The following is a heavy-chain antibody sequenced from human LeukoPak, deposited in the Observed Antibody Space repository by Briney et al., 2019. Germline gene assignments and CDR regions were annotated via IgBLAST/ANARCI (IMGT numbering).Heavy chain of an antibody. D-gene: IGHD3-10*01. V-gene: IGHV3-11*01. CDR3: AREMGGDYGSGTFFDL. Sequence: PGGSLRLSCAASEFVISDYYMSWVRQAPGKGLEWVSYINSGGDTKYYADSVKGRFTISRDNAKTSLYLQMDNLRAEATAVYYCAREMGGDYGSGTFFDLWGQGNMVTVSS. CDR2: INSGGDTK. CDR1: EFVISDYY. J-gene: IGHJ4*02.